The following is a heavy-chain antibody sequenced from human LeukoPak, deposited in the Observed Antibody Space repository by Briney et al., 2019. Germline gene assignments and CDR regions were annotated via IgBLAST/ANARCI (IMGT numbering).Heavy chain of an antibody. J-gene: IGHJ4*02. V-gene: IGHV6-1*01. CDR3: ALGIAAAGSFDY. D-gene: IGHD6-13*01. CDR2: TYYRSKWYN. Sequence: KHSQTLSLTCAISGDSVSSNSAAWNWIRQSPSRGLEWLGRTYYRSKWYNDCAVSVKSRITINPDTSKNQFSLQLNSVTPEDTAVYYCALGIAAAGSFDYWGQGTLVTVSS. CDR1: GDSVSSNSAA.